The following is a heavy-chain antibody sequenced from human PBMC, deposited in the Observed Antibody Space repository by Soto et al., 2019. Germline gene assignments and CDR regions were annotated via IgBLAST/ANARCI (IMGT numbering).Heavy chain of an antibody. V-gene: IGHV1-24*01. J-gene: IGHJ1*01. CDR3: ATESPAQYCSSTSCYALSKYFQH. CDR2: FDPEDGET. CDR1: GYTLTELS. Sequence: ASVKFSCKVSGYTLTELSMHWVRQAPGKGLEWMGGFDPEDGETIYAQKFQGRVTMTEDTSTDTAYMELSSLRSEDTAVYYCATESPAQYCSSTSCYALSKYFQHWGQVTLVTVS. D-gene: IGHD2-2*01.